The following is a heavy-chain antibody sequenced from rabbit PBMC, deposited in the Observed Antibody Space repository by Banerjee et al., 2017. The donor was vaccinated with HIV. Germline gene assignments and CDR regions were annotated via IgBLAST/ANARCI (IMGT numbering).Heavy chain of an antibody. Sequence: QEQLVESGGGLVQPEGSLTLTCTASGFSFSSTYDMCWVRQAPGKGLEWIACIDAGSSGSTYYASWAKGRFTISKTSSTTVTLRMTSLTVADTATYFCARDLAGVIGWNFNLWGPGTLVTVS. J-gene: IGHJ4*01. CDR2: IDAGSSGST. V-gene: IGHV1S45*01. CDR3: ARDLAGVIGWNFNL. D-gene: IGHD4-1*01. CDR1: GFSFSSTYD.